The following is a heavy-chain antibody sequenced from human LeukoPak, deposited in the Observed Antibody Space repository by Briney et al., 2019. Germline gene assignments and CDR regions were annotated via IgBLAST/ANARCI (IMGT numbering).Heavy chain of an antibody. V-gene: IGHV3-21*01. Sequence: PGGSLRLSCAASGFTFTAYWMHWVRQAPGKGLEWVSSISSSSSYIYYADSVKGRFTISRDNAKNSLYLQMNSLRAEDTAVYYCAKEFYDILTGYPPGYWGQGTLVSLSS. CDR1: GFTFTAYW. CDR2: ISSSSSYI. J-gene: IGHJ4*02. CDR3: AKEFYDILTGYPPGY. D-gene: IGHD3-9*01.